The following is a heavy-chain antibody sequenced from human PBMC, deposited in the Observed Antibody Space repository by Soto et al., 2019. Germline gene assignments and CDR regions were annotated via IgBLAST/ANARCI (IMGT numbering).Heavy chain of an antibody. J-gene: IGHJ5*02. D-gene: IGHD4-17*01. CDR1: GYNFATYW. CDR3: ARHGFYGDYASNYFDP. Sequence: PGESLKISCKASGYNFATYWIAWVRQMPGKGLEYMGIIYPGDSDARYSPSFQGQVTFSADKSISTAYLQWSSLTASDTAIYYCARHGFYGDYASNYFDPWGQGTPVTVSS. CDR2: IYPGDSDA. V-gene: IGHV5-51*01.